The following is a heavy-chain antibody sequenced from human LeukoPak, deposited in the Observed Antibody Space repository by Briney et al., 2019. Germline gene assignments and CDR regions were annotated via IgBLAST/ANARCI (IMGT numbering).Heavy chain of an antibody. CDR2: INHSGST. CDR3: ARGGGDSSSWYRNFDY. D-gene: IGHD6-13*01. J-gene: IGHJ4*02. CDR1: GGSFSGYY. Sequence: SETLSLTCAVYGGSFSGYYWSWIRQPPGKGLEWIGEINHSGSTNYNPSLKSRVTTSVDTSKNQFSLKLSSVTAADTAVYYCARGGGDSSSWYRNFDYWGQGTLVTVSS. V-gene: IGHV4-34*01.